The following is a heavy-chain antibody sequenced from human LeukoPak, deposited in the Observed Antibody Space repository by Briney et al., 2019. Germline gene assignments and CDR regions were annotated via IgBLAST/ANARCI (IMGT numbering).Heavy chain of an antibody. CDR1: GYTFTSYG. Sequence: ASVKVSCKASGYTFTSYGISWVRQAPGQGLEWMGGIIPIFGTANYAQKFQGRVTITADKSTSTAYMELSSLRSEDTAVYYCARCFLRGYSYGDFDYWGQGTLVTVSS. CDR2: IIPIFGTA. V-gene: IGHV1-69*06. CDR3: ARCFLRGYSYGDFDY. J-gene: IGHJ4*02. D-gene: IGHD5-18*01.